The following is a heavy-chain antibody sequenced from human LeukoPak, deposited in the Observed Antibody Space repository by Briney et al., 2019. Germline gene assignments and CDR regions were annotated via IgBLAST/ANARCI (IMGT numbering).Heavy chain of an antibody. D-gene: IGHD1-26*01. CDR2: IYYSGST. Sequence: PSETLSLTCTVSGGSISSYYWSWIRQPPGKGLEWIGYIYYSGSTNYNPSLKSRVTISVDTSKNQFSLKLSSVTAADTAVYYCAGFGWEGDWFDPWGQGTLVTVSS. J-gene: IGHJ5*02. CDR3: AGFGWEGDWFDP. V-gene: IGHV4-59*01. CDR1: GGSISSYY.